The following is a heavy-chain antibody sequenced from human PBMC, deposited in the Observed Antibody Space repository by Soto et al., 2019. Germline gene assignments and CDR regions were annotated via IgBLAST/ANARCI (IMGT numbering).Heavy chain of an antibody. CDR3: AREVAAPYYYGMDV. CDR1: GGSLSSGYYY. D-gene: IGHD6-6*01. V-gene: IGHV4-30-4*01. Sequence: SETLSLNCTVSGGSLSSGYYYLSWIRHPPGKVLEWIGYIYYSWSTYYNPSLKSRVTISVDTSVNQFSLKLSSVTAADTAVYYCAREVAAPYYYGMDVWGQGPTVNVSS. CDR2: IYYSWST. J-gene: IGHJ6*02.